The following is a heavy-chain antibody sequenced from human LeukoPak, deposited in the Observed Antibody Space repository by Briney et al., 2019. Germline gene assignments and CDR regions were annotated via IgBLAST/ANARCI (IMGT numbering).Heavy chain of an antibody. CDR1: GYTFTSYG. J-gene: IGHJ4*02. Sequence: ASVKVSCKASGYTFTSYGIGWVRQAPGQGLEWMGWISAYNGNTNYAQKLQGRVTMTTDTSTSTAYMELRSLRSDDTAVYYCARGDDAYSSSSSQGYWGQGTLVTVSS. CDR2: ISAYNGNT. D-gene: IGHD6-6*01. V-gene: IGHV1-18*01. CDR3: ARGDDAYSSSSSQGY.